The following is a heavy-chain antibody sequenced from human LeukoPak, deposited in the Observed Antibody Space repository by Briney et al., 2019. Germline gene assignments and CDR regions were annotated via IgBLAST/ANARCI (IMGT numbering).Heavy chain of an antibody. Sequence: GGSLRLSCAASGFTFSSYGMHWVRQAPGKGLEWVAVISYDGSNKYHADSVKGRFTISRDNSKNTLYLQMNSLRAEDTAVYYCAKDYDFWSGSEYWGQGTLVTVSS. CDR1: GFTFSSYG. CDR2: ISYDGSNK. J-gene: IGHJ4*02. D-gene: IGHD3-3*01. V-gene: IGHV3-30*18. CDR3: AKDYDFWSGSEY.